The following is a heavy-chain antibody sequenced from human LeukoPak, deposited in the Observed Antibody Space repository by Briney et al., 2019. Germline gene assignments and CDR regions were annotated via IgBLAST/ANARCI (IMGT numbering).Heavy chain of an antibody. CDR3: AKVNTLKEGYGGYDRRGRSWYTASGMDV. CDR1: GFTFSSYG. V-gene: IGHV3-33*06. CDR2: IWYDGSNK. Sequence: GGSLRLSCAASGFTFSSYGMHWVRQAPGKGLEWVAVIWYDGSNKYYADSVKGRFTISRDNSKNTLYLQMNSLRAEDTAVYYCAKVNTLKEGYGGYDRRGRSWYTASGMDVWGQGTTVTVSS. J-gene: IGHJ6*02. D-gene: IGHD5-12*01.